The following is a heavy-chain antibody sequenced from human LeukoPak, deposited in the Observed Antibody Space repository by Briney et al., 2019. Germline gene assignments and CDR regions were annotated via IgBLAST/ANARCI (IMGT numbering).Heavy chain of an antibody. CDR2: IYYSGSS. D-gene: IGHD2-2*02. V-gene: IGHV4-39*01. CDR3: ARVLVPAAIRDYYYYMDV. CDR1: GGSISSSSYY. J-gene: IGHJ6*03. Sequence: SETLSLTCTVSGGSISSSSYYWGWIRQPPGKGLGWIGSIYYSGSSYYNPSLKSRVTISVDTSKNQFSLTLSSVTAADTAVYYCARVLVPAAIRDYYYYMDVWGKGTTVTVSS.